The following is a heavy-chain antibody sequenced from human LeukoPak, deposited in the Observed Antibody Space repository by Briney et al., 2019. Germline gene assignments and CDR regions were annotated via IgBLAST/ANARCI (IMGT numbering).Heavy chain of an antibody. CDR2: ISGSGGST. D-gene: IGHD3-16*01. Sequence: QTGGSLRLSCEASGFTFSSYAMSWVRQAPGKGLEWVSAISGSGGSTYYADSVKGRFTISRDNSKNTLYLQMNSLRAEDTAVYYCAKGALWASTSFFDYWGQGTLVTVSS. J-gene: IGHJ4*02. CDR1: GFTFSSYA. V-gene: IGHV3-23*01. CDR3: AKGALWASTSFFDY.